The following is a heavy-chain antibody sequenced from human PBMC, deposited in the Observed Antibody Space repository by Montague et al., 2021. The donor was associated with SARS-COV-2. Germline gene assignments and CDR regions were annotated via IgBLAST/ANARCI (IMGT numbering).Heavy chain of an antibody. CDR3: ARAHSGSYSVGGDAFDL. CDR2: ISTSSLYI. V-gene: IGHV3-21*01. J-gene: IGHJ3*01. CDR1: GFTFNKYG. D-gene: IGHD5/OR15-5a*01. Sequence: RLSLSASGFTFNKYGMNWVRQAPGKGLEWVSSISTSSLYIYYTDSVKGRFTVARANAKNSVFLEMNSLRVEDTAVYYCARAHSGSYSVGGDAFDLWGRGTLVTVSS.